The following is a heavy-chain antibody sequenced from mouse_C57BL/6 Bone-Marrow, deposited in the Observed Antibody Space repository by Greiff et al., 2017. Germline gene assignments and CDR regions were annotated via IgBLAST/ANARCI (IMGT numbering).Heavy chain of an antibody. V-gene: IGHV1-50*01. J-gene: IGHJ2*01. CDR1: GYTFTSYW. CDR3: ARDTTTGVANFDY. Sequence: QVQLQQPGAELVKPGASVKLSCKASGYTFTSYWMQWVKQRPGQGLEWIGEIDPSDSYTNYNQKFKGKATLTVDTSSSTAYMQLSSLTSEDSAVYYCARDTTTGVANFDYWGQGTTLTVSS. CDR2: IDPSDSYT. D-gene: IGHD1-1*01.